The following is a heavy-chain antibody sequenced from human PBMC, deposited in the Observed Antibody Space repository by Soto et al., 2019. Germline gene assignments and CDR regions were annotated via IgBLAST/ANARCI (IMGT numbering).Heavy chain of an antibody. D-gene: IGHD3-3*01. J-gene: IGHJ4*02. CDR1: GGSFSGYY. CDR2: INHSGST. V-gene: IGHV4-34*01. CDR3: ARSFYDFWSGYYTGCFDY. Sequence: QVQLQQWGAGLLKPSETLSLTCAVYGGSFSGYYWSWNRQPPGKGLEWIGEINHSGSTNYNPSLKSRVTISVDTSKNQFSLKLSSVTAADTAVYYCARSFYDFWSGYYTGCFDYWGQGTLVTVSS.